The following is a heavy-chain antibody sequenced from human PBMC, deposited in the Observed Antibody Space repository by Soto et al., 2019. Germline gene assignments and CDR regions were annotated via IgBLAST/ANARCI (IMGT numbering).Heavy chain of an antibody. CDR1: GYTFTTYD. CDR2: ISTYNGNT. D-gene: IGHD3-10*01. CDR3: ATSYGSGYRAFDY. V-gene: IGHV1-18*01. J-gene: IGHJ4*02. Sequence: GASVKVSCKASGYTFTTYDISWVRQAPGQGLEWMGRISTYNGNTNYPQSLQGRLTLTTDTSTSTAYMELRSLRSEDTAFYYCATSYGSGYRAFDYWGQGALVTVSS.